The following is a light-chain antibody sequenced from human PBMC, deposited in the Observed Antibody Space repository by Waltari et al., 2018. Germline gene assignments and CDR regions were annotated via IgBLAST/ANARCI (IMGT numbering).Light chain of an antibody. J-gene: IGKJ1*01. CDR3: QQYYSTPPT. Sequence: DIVMTQSPDSLAVSLGERATINCKSSQGVLYSSNNKNYLAWYQQKPGQPPKLLIYWASTRECGVPDRFSGSGSGTDFTLTISSLQAEDVAVYYCQQYYSTPPTFGQGTKVEIK. V-gene: IGKV4-1*01. CDR2: WAS. CDR1: QGVLYSSNNKNY.